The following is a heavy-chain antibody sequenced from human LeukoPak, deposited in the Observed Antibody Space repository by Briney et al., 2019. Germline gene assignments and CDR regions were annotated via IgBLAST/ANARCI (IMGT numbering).Heavy chain of an antibody. J-gene: IGHJ4*02. D-gene: IGHD3-22*01. CDR2: IYYSGST. CDR3: ARGEGVWLFPLDY. V-gene: IGHV4-31*03. Sequence: PSQTLSLTCTLSGGSIRHGGYYWRWIRQHPGKGLEWIGYIYYSGSTYYNPSLKSRVTISVDTSKNQFSLKLSYVTAADTAVSYCARGEGVWLFPLDYWGQGTLVTVSS. CDR1: GGSIRHGGYY.